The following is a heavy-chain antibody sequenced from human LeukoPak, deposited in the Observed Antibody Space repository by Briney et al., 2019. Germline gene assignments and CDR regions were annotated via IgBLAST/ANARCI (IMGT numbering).Heavy chain of an antibody. J-gene: IGHJ4*02. V-gene: IGHV1-46*01. CDR3: AREGSGSYFNSSRDFDY. Sequence: GASVKVSCKASGYTFTSYYMHWVRQAPRQGLEWMGIINPSGGSTSYAQKFQGRVTMTRDTSTSTVYMELSSLRSEDTAVYYCAREGSGSYFNSSRDFDYWGQGTLVTVSS. CDR2: INPSGGST. D-gene: IGHD1-26*01. CDR1: GYTFTSYY.